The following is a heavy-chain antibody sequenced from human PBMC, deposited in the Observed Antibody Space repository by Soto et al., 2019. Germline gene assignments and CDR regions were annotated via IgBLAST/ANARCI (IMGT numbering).Heavy chain of an antibody. J-gene: IGHJ6*02. CDR2: INHSGST. CDR1: GGSFSGYY. CDR3: ARWRGYDFWSGYYYYGMDV. V-gene: IGHV4-34*01. D-gene: IGHD3-3*01. Sequence: PSETLSLTCAVYGGSFSGYYWSWIRQPPGKGLEWIGEINHSGSTNYNPSLKSRVTISVDTSKNQFSLKLSSVTAADTAVYYCARWRGYDFWSGYYYYGMDVWGQGTTVT.